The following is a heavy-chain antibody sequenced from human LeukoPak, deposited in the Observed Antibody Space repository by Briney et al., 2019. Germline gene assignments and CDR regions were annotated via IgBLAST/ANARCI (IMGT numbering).Heavy chain of an antibody. CDR2: ISSSGSTI. V-gene: IGHV3-48*03. D-gene: IGHD3-22*01. Sequence: GSLRLSCAASGFTFSDYEMNWVRQAPGKGLEWVSYISSSGSTIYFADSVKGRFTISRDNAKNSLYLQMNSLRAEDTAVYYCARAHPYYDTSGYIYWGQGTLVTVSS. CDR3: ARAHPYYDTSGYIY. CDR1: GFTFSDYE. J-gene: IGHJ4*02.